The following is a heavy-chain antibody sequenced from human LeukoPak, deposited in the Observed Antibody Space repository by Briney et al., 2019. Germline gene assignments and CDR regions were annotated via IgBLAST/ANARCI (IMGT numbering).Heavy chain of an antibody. D-gene: IGHD4-17*01. V-gene: IGHV4-39*01. CDR3: ANQQGDYDPYDY. CDR1: GGSISSSSYY. Sequence: SSETLSLTCTVSGGSISSSSYYWGWIRQPPGKGLEWIGSIYYSGSTYYNPSLNSRVTISVDTSKNQFSLKLSSVTAADTVVYYCANQQGDYDPYDYWGQGTLVTVSS. J-gene: IGHJ4*02. CDR2: IYYSGST.